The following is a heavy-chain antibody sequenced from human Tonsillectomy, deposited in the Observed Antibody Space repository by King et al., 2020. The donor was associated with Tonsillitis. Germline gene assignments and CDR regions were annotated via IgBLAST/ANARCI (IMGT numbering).Heavy chain of an antibody. CDR3: ATEGGRSGSGY. Sequence: VQLVESGGGLVQPGGSLRLSCAVSGFTFSRYWMRWVRQAPGKGLEWVANIKEDGSDKNYVDSVKGRFTISRDNAKNSLFLQRNSLRAEDTAVYYCATEGGRSGSGYWGQGTLVTVSS. J-gene: IGHJ4*02. D-gene: IGHD3-10*01. CDR1: GFTFSRYW. CDR2: IKEDGSDK. V-gene: IGHV3-7*01.